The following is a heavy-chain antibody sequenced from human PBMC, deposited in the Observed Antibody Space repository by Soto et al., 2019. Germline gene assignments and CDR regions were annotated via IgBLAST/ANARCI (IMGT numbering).Heavy chain of an antibody. D-gene: IGHD3-22*01. CDR2: ISYDGSNK. J-gene: IGHJ4*02. CDR3: AKDLYYDSSGYFDY. CDR1: GFTFSSYG. Sequence: QVQLVESGGGVVQPGRSPRLSCAASGFTFSSYGMHWVRQAPGKGLEWVAVISYDGSNKYYADSVKGRFTISRDNSKNTLYLQMNSLRAEDTAVYYCAKDLYYDSSGYFDYWGQGTLVTVSS. V-gene: IGHV3-30*18.